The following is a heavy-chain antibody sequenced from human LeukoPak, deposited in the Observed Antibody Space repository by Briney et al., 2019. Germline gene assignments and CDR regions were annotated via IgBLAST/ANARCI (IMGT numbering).Heavy chain of an antibody. J-gene: IGHJ4*02. CDR1: GFSISSGYF. V-gene: IGHV4-38-2*01. D-gene: IGHD6-13*01. CDR3: ARGRGRQVGTRWHPDTHHDY. CDR2: IHYPEST. Sequence: KASETLSLTCAVSGFSISSGYFWGWIGRPPGKGLEWIGTIHYPESTYYNPSLNSRLTISIDTSKNHFSLKLSSVTAADTALYYCARGRGRQVGTRWHPDTHHDYWGQGILVTVSS.